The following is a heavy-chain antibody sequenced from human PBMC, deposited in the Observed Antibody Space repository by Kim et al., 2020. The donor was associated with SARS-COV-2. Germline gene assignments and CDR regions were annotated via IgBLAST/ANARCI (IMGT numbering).Heavy chain of an antibody. CDR3: ARAGSSWSSGYFSDY. V-gene: IGHV4-59*13. Sequence: SETLSLTCTVSGGSISNYYWRWLRKPPGKGLEWIGYIYYSGSTKYNPSLKSRITISVDTSKHQFSLKLSSENAAHTAVYYCARAGSSWSSGYFSDYWGQGALVTVSS. J-gene: IGHJ4*02. D-gene: IGHD6-13*01. CDR1: GGSISNYY. CDR2: IYYSGST.